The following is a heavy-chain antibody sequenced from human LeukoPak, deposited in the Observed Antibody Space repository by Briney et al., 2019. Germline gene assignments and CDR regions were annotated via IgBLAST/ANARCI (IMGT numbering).Heavy chain of an antibody. CDR3: AKDGFRITMVRGVISHFDY. V-gene: IGHV3-23*01. D-gene: IGHD3-10*01. J-gene: IGHJ4*02. CDR1: GFTFSSYA. Sequence: GSLRLSCAASGFTFSSYAMSWVRPAPGKGLEWVSAISGSGGSTYYADSVKGRFTISRDNSKNTLYLQMNSLRAEDTAVYYCAKDGFRITMVRGVISHFDYWGQGTLVTVSS. CDR2: ISGSGGST.